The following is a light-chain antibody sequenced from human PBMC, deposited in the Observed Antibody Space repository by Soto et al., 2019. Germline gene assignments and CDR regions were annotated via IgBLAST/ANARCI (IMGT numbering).Light chain of an antibody. CDR3: QQTHSTPWT. V-gene: IGKV1-39*01. J-gene: IGKJ1*01. CDR2: GAS. Sequence: DIQMTQSLSSLSASVGDRVTISCRASQTITTYLNWYQQKPGKAPQLLIYGASILQSGVPSRFTGSGSGTDFTLTISSLQPDDFATYHCQQTHSTPWTFGQGTKVEIK. CDR1: QTITTY.